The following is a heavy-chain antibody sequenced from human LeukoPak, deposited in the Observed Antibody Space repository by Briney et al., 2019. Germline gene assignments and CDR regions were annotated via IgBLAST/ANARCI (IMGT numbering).Heavy chain of an antibody. J-gene: IGHJ4*02. V-gene: IGHV3-33*06. CDR2: IWYDGSNK. CDR1: GFTFSSYG. D-gene: IGHD2-2*01. Sequence: GRSLRLSCAASGFTFSSYGMHWVRQAPGKGLEWVAVIWYDGSNKYYADSVKGRFTISRDNSKNTLYLQMNSLRAEDTAVYYCAKIGDIVVVPAEYYFDYWGQGTLVTVSS. CDR3: AKIGDIVVVPAEYYFDY.